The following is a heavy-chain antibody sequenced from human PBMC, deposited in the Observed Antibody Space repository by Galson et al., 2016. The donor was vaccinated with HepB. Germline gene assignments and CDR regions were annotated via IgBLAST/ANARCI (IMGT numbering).Heavy chain of an antibody. D-gene: IGHD3-3*01. CDR3: ARDIQGSGYYGFDP. J-gene: IGHJ5*02. V-gene: IGHV3-53*01. Sequence: SLRLSCAASGFTVGSNYMSWVRQGPGKGLEWVSLIRSGGNTYYADSVKGRFTISRDSSKNIIYLHMNSLRVEDTAVYYCARDIQGSGYYGFDPWGQGTLVTVSS. CDR2: IRSGGNT. CDR1: GFTVGSNY.